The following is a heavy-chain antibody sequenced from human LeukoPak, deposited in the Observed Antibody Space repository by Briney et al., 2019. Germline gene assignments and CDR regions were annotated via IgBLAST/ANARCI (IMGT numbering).Heavy chain of an antibody. J-gene: IGHJ4*02. Sequence: GGSLRLSCVASGFTFNSNWMSWVRQAPGKGLEWVASIKQDGSEKYYVDSVKGRFTISRDNAKNSLSLQMNSLRAEDTAVYYCARDKYYDRYFDSWGQGTLVTVSS. V-gene: IGHV3-7*01. CDR1: GFTFNSNW. CDR2: IKQDGSEK. D-gene: IGHD3-22*01. CDR3: ARDKYYDRYFDS.